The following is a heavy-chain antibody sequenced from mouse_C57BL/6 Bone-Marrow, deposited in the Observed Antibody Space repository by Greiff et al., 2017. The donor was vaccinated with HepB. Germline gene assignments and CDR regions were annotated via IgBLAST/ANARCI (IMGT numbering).Heavy chain of an antibody. CDR1: GYAFSSSW. CDR3: ARGYYGLWYFDV. CDR2: IYPGDGDT. V-gene: IGHV1-82*01. D-gene: IGHD1-2*01. J-gene: IGHJ1*03. Sequence: QVQLKESGPELVKPGASVKISCKASGYAFSSSWMNWVKQRPGKGLEWIGRIYPGDGDTNYNGKFKGKATLTADKSSSTAYMQLSSLTSEDSAVYFCARGYYGLWYFDVWGTGTTVTVSS.